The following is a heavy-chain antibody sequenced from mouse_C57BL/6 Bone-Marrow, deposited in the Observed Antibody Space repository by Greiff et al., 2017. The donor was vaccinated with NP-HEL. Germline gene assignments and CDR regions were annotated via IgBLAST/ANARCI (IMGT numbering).Heavy chain of an antibody. CDR2: INYDGSST. D-gene: IGHD1-1*02. CDR1: GFTFSDYY. CDR3: ARDRGKGWDY. Sequence: EVKLVESEGGLVQPGSSMKLSCTASGFTFSDYYMAWVRQVPEKGLEWVANINYDGSSTYYLDSLKSRFIISRDNAKNILYLQMSSLKSEDTATYYCARDRGKGWDYWGQGTTLTVSP. V-gene: IGHV5-16*01. J-gene: IGHJ2*01.